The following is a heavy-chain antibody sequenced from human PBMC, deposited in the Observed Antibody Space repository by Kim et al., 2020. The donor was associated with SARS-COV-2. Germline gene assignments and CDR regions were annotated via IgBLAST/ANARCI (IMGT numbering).Heavy chain of an antibody. D-gene: IGHD3-10*01. Sequence: GGSLRLSCAASGFTFSDYYMSWIRQAPGKGLKWVSYISSTGNHIYYADSVKGRFNVSRDNAKNSLFLQMNSLSAEDTAVYYCASLLGVRSYWGQGTPVTV. V-gene: IGHV3-11*01. CDR2: ISSTGNHI. CDR3: ASLLGVRSY. CDR1: GFTFSDYY. J-gene: IGHJ4*02.